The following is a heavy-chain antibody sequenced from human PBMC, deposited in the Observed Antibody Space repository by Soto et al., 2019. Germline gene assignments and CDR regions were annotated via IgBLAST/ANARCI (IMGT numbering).Heavy chain of an antibody. V-gene: IGHV3-15*07. J-gene: IGHJ5*01. Sequence: GGSLRLSCAASGFTFSNAWINWVRQAPGKGLEWVGRIKSKTDGGTTDFAAPVKGRFAISRDDSKDMVYLQMNSLKTEDTGIYYCFSFCLTPLILICFDYWGHRTLVTV. D-gene: IGHD2-8*01. CDR2: IKSKTDGGTT. CDR3: FSFCLTPLILICFDY. CDR1: GFTFSNAW.